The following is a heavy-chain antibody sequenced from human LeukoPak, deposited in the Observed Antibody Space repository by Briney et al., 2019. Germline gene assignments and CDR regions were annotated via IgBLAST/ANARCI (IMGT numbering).Heavy chain of an antibody. V-gene: IGHV1-69*05. Sequence: ASVKVSCKASGGTFSSYAISWVRQAPGQGLEWMGRIIPIFGTANYAQKFQGRVTITTDESTSTAYMELSSLRSEDTAVYYCARVAVAGMIWWFDPWGQGTLVTVSS. J-gene: IGHJ5*02. CDR2: IIPIFGTA. D-gene: IGHD6-19*01. CDR3: ARVAVAGMIWWFDP. CDR1: GGTFSSYA.